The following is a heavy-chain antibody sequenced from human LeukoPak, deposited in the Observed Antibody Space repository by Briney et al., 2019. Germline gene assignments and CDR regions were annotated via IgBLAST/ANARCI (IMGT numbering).Heavy chain of an antibody. CDR3: AREYYDYVWGSYRYPPAY. V-gene: IGHV3-30*04. CDR1: GFTFSSYA. D-gene: IGHD3-16*02. CDR2: ISYDGSNK. Sequence: GRSLRLSCAASGFTFSSYAMHWVRQAPGTGLEWVAVISYDGSNKYYADSVKGRFTISRDNSKNTLYLQMNSLRAEDTAVYYCAREYYDYVWGSYRYPPAYWGQGTLVTVSS. J-gene: IGHJ4*02.